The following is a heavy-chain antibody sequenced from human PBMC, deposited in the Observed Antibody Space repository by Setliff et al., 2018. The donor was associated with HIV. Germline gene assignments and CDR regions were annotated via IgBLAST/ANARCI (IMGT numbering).Heavy chain of an antibody. CDR3: ARHITGISFFSYMDV. Sequence: GESLKISCKGSGYNFTSNWIGWVRQMPGKGLEWMGIIYPGDSDTRYSPSFQGQVTISADKSISTAYLQWSSLKASDTAMYYCARHITGISFFSYMDVWGTGTSVTVSS. J-gene: IGHJ6*03. D-gene: IGHD1-20*01. CDR1: GYNFTSNW. V-gene: IGHV5-51*01. CDR2: IYPGDSDT.